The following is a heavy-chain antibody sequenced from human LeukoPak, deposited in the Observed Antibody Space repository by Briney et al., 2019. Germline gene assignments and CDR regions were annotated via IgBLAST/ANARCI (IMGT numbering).Heavy chain of an antibody. D-gene: IGHD5-18*01. Sequence: SETLSLTCTVSGGSINSRIYYWGWIRQPAGKGLEWIGRIYTSGSTNYNPSLKSRVTMSVDTSKNQFSLKLSSVTAADTAVYYCASQNNSYGSYYFDYWGQGTLVTVSS. V-gene: IGHV4-61*02. CDR2: IYTSGST. CDR1: GGSINSRIYY. CDR3: ASQNNSYGSYYFDY. J-gene: IGHJ4*02.